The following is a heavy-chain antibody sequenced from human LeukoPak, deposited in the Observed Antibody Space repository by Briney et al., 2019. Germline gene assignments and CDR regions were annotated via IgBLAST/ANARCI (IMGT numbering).Heavy chain of an antibody. V-gene: IGHV3-48*03. CDR3: ARANPHADL. CDR2: ITISGHTK. Sequence: PGGSLRLSCAASGFALHTYEMNWVRQAPGKGREWMADITISGHTKNYADSVKGRFTISRDSARTSLYLQMNSLRVEDTGVYFCARANPHADLWGQGTLVTVSS. J-gene: IGHJ5*02. CDR1: GFALHTYE.